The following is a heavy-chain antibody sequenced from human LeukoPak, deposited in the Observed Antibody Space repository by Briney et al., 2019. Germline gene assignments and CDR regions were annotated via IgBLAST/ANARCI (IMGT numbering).Heavy chain of an antibody. J-gene: IGHJ4*02. Sequence: ASVKVSCKASGYTFTSYYMHWVRQAPGQGLEWMGIINPSGGSTSYAQKFQGRVTMTRNTSISTAYMELSSLRSEDTAVYYCARAVRERAPTPLDPVNCSGGSCYSYYFDYWGQGTLVTVSS. V-gene: IGHV1-46*01. CDR1: GYTFTSYY. CDR2: INPSGGST. CDR3: ARAVRERAPTPLDPVNCSGGSCYSYYFDY. D-gene: IGHD2-15*01.